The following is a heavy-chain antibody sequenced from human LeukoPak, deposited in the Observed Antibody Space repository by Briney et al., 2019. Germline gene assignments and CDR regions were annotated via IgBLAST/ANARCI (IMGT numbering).Heavy chain of an antibody. J-gene: IGHJ5*02. D-gene: IGHD2-15*01. CDR1: GGSISSSSYY. CDR2: IYYSGST. Sequence: PSETLSLTCTVSGGSISSSSYYWGWIRQPPGNGLEGIGSIYYSGSTYYNPSLKSRVTISVDTSKNQFSLKLSSVTAADTAVYYCARVVVAATAWFDPWGQGTLVTVSS. V-gene: IGHV4-39*01. CDR3: ARVVVAATAWFDP.